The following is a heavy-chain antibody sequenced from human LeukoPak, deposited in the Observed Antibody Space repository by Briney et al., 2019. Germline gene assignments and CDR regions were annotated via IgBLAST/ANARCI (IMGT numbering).Heavy chain of an antibody. CDR2: IYYSGST. CDR1: GGSISSYY. V-gene: IGHV4-59*01. D-gene: IGHD5-18*01. Sequence: SETLSLTCTVSGGSISSYYRSWLRQPPGKGLEWLGYIYYSGSTNYNPSLKSRVTISVDTSKNQFSLKLSSVTAADTAVYFCARTTEGGYTYDYFYYYYMDVWGKGTTVIISS. J-gene: IGHJ6*03. CDR3: ARTTEGGYTYDYFYYYYMDV.